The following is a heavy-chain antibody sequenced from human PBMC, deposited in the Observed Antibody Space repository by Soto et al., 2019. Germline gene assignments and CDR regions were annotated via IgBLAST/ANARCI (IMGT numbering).Heavy chain of an antibody. CDR2: ISYDGSNK. CDR1: GFTFSSCC. Sequence: GGSLRLSCAASGFTFSSCCMHWVRQAPGKGLEWVAVISYDGSNKYYADSVKGRFTISRDNSKNTLYLQMNSLRAEDTAVFYCAKVIWVGDFIVLDYGMYLWGQGTTVTVSS. D-gene: IGHD3-10*01. CDR3: AKVIWVGDFIVLDYGMYL. V-gene: IGHV3-30*18. J-gene: IGHJ6*02.